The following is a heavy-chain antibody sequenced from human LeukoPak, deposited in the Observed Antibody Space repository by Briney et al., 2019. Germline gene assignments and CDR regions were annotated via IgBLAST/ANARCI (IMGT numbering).Heavy chain of an antibody. CDR1: GFSFSSYE. J-gene: IGHJ4*02. Sequence: TGGSLRLSCAASGFSFSSYEMNWVRQAPGKGLEWISYISASGTLTHYADSVEGRSTISRDNAKNSLYLQMNSLRAEDTAVYYCAKAPPITMVRGVIITFPTYYFDYWGQGTLVTVSS. D-gene: IGHD3-10*01. CDR2: ISASGTLT. V-gene: IGHV3-48*03. CDR3: AKAPPITMVRGVIITFPTYYFDY.